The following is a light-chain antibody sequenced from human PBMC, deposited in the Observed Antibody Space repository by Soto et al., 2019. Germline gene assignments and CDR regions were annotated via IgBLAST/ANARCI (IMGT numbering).Light chain of an antibody. CDR3: LQHNSYPYT. Sequence: DIQLTQSPSSLSASVGDRVTITCRASQDIRSDFGWYQHKPGTAPKRLIYAASSLQTGVPSRFRGSGAGTEFTLTISSLQPEDFATYYCLQHNSYPYTFGQGTELEIK. CDR2: AAS. CDR1: QDIRSD. V-gene: IGKV1-17*01. J-gene: IGKJ2*01.